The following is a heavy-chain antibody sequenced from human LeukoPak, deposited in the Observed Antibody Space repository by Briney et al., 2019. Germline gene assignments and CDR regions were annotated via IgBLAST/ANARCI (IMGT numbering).Heavy chain of an antibody. J-gene: IGHJ3*02. CDR3: AKALTSGWYLDAFNI. D-gene: IGHD6-19*01. Sequence: GGSLRLSCVASGFTFSSYAMNWVRQAPGKGLEWVSAISGSGGSTYYADSVKGRFTISRDNSKNTIYLQMNSLRAEDTAVYYCAKALTSGWYLDAFNIWGQGTMVTVSS. V-gene: IGHV3-23*01. CDR1: GFTFSSYA. CDR2: ISGSGGST.